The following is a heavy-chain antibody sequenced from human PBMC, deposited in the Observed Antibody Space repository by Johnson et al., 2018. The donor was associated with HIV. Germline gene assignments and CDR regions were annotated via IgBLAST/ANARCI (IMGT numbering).Heavy chain of an antibody. Sequence: VQLVESGGGLVKPGGSLRLSCAASGFTFSSYAMHWVRQAPGKGLEWVAVMSYDGSSKYYADSVKGRFTISRDNSRNTLYLQMNSLRAEDTAVYYCARVQFLPPNAFDIWGQGTMVTVSS. CDR2: MSYDGSSK. D-gene: IGHD2/OR15-2a*01. CDR1: GFTFSSYA. CDR3: ARVQFLPPNAFDI. V-gene: IGHV3-30*04. J-gene: IGHJ3*02.